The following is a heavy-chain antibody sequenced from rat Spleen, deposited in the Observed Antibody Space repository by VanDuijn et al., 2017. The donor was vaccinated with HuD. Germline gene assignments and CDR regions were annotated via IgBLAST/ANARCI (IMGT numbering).Heavy chain of an antibody. V-gene: IGHV5-25*01. D-gene: IGHD1-1*01. Sequence: EVQLVESGGGLVQPGRSMKLSCAASGFTFSNYDMAWGRQAPTKGLEWVASISYDGSSTYYRDSVKGRFTISRDNAKSTLYLQMDSLRSEDTATYYCARHPDYSNYFDYWGQGVMVTVSS. CDR2: ISYDGSST. CDR3: ARHPDYSNYFDY. J-gene: IGHJ2*01. CDR1: GFTFSNYD.